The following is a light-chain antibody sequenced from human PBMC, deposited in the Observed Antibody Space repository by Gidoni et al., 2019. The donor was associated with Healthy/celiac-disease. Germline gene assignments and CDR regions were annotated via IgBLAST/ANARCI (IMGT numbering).Light chain of an antibody. Sequence: SLLTQPPSVPGAPGQRVTISCTGSSSNTGAGYDVHWYQQLPGTAPKLLIYGNSNRPSGVPDRFSGSKSGTSASLAITGLQAEDEADYYCQSYDSSLSGSVFGGGTKLTVL. CDR1: SSNTGAGYD. CDR3: QSYDSSLSGSV. V-gene: IGLV1-40*01. CDR2: GNS. J-gene: IGLJ2*01.